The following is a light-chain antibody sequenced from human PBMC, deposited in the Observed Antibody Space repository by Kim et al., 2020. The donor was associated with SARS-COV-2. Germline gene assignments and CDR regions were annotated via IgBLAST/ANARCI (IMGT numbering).Light chain of an antibody. J-gene: IGLJ3*02. CDR1: SLRNNY. V-gene: IGLV3-19*01. Sequence: ALGQTVRITRQGDSLRNNYASWYQQKPGQAPVLVIYGKNNRPSGIPDRFSGSSSGNTASLTITGAQAEDEADYYCKSRDSSGNHLVFGGGTQLTVL. CDR3: KSRDSSGNHLV. CDR2: GKN.